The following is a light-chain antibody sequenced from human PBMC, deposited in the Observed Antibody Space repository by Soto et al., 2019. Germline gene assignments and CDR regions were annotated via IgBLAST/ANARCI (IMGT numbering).Light chain of an antibody. CDR1: SSDVGSYNL. CDR3: CSYAGSSNVV. Sequence: QSVLTQPASVSGSPGQSITISCTGTSSDVGSYNLVSWYQQHPGKAPKLMIYEGSKRPSGVSNRFSGSKSGNTASLTISGLKAEDEADYYCCSYAGSSNVVFGGGTQLTVL. V-gene: IGLV2-23*01. CDR2: EGS. J-gene: IGLJ2*01.